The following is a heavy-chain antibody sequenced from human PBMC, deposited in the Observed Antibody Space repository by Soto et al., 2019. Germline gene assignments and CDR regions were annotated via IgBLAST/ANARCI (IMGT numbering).Heavy chain of an antibody. Sequence: SVKVSCKASGGTFISYAISWVRQAPGQGLEWMGGIIPIFGTANYAQKFQGRVTITADESTSTAYMELSSLRSEDTAVYYCAVPRVGATHFDYWGQGTLVTVSS. J-gene: IGHJ4*02. D-gene: IGHD1-26*01. CDR3: AVPRVGATHFDY. V-gene: IGHV1-69*13. CDR1: GGTFISYA. CDR2: IIPIFGTA.